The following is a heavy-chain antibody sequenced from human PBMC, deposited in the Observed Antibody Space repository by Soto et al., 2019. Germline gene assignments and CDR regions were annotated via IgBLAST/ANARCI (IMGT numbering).Heavy chain of an antibody. Sequence: SETLSLTCTVSGDSISSYYWSWIRQPPGKGLEWIGYIYYSGSTNYNPSLKSRVTISVDTSKNQFSLKLSSVTAADTAVYYCARDLYSSNWFDPWGQGTLVTVS. CDR1: GDSISSYY. J-gene: IGHJ5*02. CDR3: ARDLYSSNWFDP. CDR2: IYYSGST. V-gene: IGHV4-59*01. D-gene: IGHD2-8*01.